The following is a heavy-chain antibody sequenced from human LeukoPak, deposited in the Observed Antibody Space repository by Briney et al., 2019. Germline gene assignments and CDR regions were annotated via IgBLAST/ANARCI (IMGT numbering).Heavy chain of an antibody. Sequence: PSETLSLTCTVSGGSISSYYWSWIRQPPGKGLEWIGYIYYSGSTNYNPSLKSRVTISVDTSKNQFSLKLSSVTAADTAVYYCAKDRVANRGYSYGYLDYWGQGTLVTVSS. CDR1: GGSISSYY. CDR2: IYYSGST. J-gene: IGHJ4*02. V-gene: IGHV4-59*01. CDR3: AKDRVANRGYSYGYLDY. D-gene: IGHD5-18*01.